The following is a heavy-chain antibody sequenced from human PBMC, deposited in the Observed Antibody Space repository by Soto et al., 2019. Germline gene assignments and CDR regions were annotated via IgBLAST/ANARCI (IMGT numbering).Heavy chain of an antibody. CDR1: RFTFSSYA. J-gene: IGHJ4*02. V-gene: IGHV3-23*01. CDR3: AIYETPPAGPPFDF. D-gene: IGHD6-13*01. Sequence: PGGSLRLSCAASRFTFSSYAMSWVRQAPGKGLEWVSAISGSGGSTYYADSVKGRFTISRDNSKNTLYLQMNSLRAEDTAVYYCAIYETPPAGPPFDFWGQTILVTVSS. CDR2: ISGSGGST.